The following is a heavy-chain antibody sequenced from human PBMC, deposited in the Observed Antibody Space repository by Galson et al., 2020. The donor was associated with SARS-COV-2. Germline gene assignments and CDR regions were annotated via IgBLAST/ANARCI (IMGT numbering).Heavy chain of an antibody. J-gene: IGHJ4*02. CDR2: ISGYTGNT. V-gene: IGHV1-18*04. CDR1: CYIFPSYG. D-gene: IGHD5-18*01. CDR3: ARIGSYCSILDFDY. Sequence: ASVKVSCKASCYIFPSYGISCVRQAPGQELEWMGWISGYTGNTNYAQNLQDSVTMTTDTSTSTAYMELSSLRSDDTSVYYCARIGSYCSILDFDYWGQGTLVTVSS.